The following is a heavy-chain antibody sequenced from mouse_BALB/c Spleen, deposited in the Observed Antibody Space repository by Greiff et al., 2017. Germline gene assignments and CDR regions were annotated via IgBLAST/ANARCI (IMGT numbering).Heavy chain of an antibody. D-gene: IGHD2-10*02. CDR1: GYTFSSYW. CDR3: ARRQYGNSAY. CDR2: ILPGSGST. Sequence: VKLQQSGAELMKPGASVKISCKATGYTFSSYWIEWVKQRPGHGLEWIGEILPGSGSTNYNEKFKGKATFTADTSSNTAYMQLSSLTSEDSAVYYCARRQYGNSAYWGQGTLVTVSA. J-gene: IGHJ3*01. V-gene: IGHV1-9*01.